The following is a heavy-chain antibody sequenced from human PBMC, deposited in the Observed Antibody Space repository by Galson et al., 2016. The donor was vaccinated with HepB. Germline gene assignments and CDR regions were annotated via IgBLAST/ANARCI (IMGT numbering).Heavy chain of an antibody. V-gene: IGHV3-7*03. CDR3: ARIAADGSTFDY. D-gene: IGHD6-13*01. J-gene: IGHJ4*02. CDR2: INQDGSVE. Sequence: SLRLSCAASGFSIRNHWMSWVRQAPGKGLEWVANINQDGSVEKYAYSVRGRFTVFKDNAKNSVYLQLNSLSADDTAMFYCARIAADGSTFDYWGQGTLVTVSS. CDR1: GFSIRNHW.